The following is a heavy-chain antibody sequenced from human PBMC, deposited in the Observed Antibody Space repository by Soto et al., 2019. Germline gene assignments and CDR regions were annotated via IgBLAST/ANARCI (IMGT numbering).Heavy chain of an antibody. V-gene: IGHV4-34*01. Sequence: SETLSLTCAVYGGSFSGYYWSWIRQPPGKGLEWIGEINHSGSTNYNPSLKSRVTISVDTSKNQFSLKLSSVTAADTAVYYCARGHGDYVITHAFDIWGQGTMVTVSS. CDR2: INHSGST. J-gene: IGHJ3*02. D-gene: IGHD4-17*01. CDR1: GGSFSGYY. CDR3: ARGHGDYVITHAFDI.